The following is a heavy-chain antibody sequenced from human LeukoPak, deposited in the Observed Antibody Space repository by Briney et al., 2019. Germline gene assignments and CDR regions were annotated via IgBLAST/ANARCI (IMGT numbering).Heavy chain of an antibody. D-gene: IGHD3-22*01. V-gene: IGHV3-30*02. J-gene: IGHJ4*02. CDR3: ARSLSFSSGHLTY. CDR1: GFIFSSYG. CDR2: IRYDGSNK. Sequence: GGSLRLSCAASGFIFSSYGMHWVRQAPGKGLEWVAFIRYDGSNKYYADSVKGRFTISRDDSRNTLYLQMNSLRAEDTAVYYCARSLSFSSGHLTYWGQGTLVTVSS.